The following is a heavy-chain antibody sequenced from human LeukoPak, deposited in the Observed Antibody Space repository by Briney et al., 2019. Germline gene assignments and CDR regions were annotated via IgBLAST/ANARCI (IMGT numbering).Heavy chain of an antibody. CDR2: IYSGGNT. J-gene: IGHJ4*02. Sequence: GGSLRLSCTVSGFTVTSNSMSWVRQAPGKGLEWVPFIYSGGNTHYSDSVKGRFTISRDNSKNTLYLQMDGLRAEDTAVYYCARRAGEYSHPYDYWGQGTLVTVSS. D-gene: IGHD4-17*01. CDR1: GFTVTSNS. CDR3: ARRAGEYSHPYDY. V-gene: IGHV3-53*01.